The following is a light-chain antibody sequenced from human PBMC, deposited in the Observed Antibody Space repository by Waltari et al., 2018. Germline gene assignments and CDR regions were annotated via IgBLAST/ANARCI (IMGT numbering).Light chain of an antibody. CDR2: AAS. V-gene: IGKV3-20*01. CDR3: QNHERLPAT. Sequence: EVVLTQSPGTLSLSPGERATLSCRASQSVSRYLAWYQQRPGQAPRLLIYAASTRATGVPDRFSGSGFGTDFRLTISRLEPEDFAVYYCQNHERLPATFGQGTKVESK. J-gene: IGKJ1*01. CDR1: QSVSRY.